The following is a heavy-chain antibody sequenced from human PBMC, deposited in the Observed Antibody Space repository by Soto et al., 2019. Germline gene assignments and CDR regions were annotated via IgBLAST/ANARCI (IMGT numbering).Heavy chain of an antibody. Sequence: LGESLKISCQCSGYSFTIYCISWVRQMPGKGLDWMGRIDPSDSYTIYSPSFQVHVTISAYKSISTAYLQWSRLNASDTAIYYCPCIAAAGPLSYYGMDVWGQCTRVTVSS. CDR1: GYSFTIYC. V-gene: IGHV5-10-1*01. D-gene: IGHD6-13*01. J-gene: IGHJ6*02. CDR2: IDPSDSYT. CDR3: PCIAAAGPLSYYGMDV.